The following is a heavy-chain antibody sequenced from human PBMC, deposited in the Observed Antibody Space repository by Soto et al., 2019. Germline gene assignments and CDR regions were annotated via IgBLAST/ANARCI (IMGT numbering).Heavy chain of an antibody. CDR1: GYTFTIYA. Sequence: QVQLVQSGAEEKKPGASVKVSCKASGYTFTIYAIHWVRQAPGQRLEWMGWINAVNGKTKYSQKFQGRVTIAGDTTANTAHIERSSPRSEDPAAYYCARSDCSGRSCYPPTGAFDIWGQGTMGTVSS. CDR2: INAVNGKT. J-gene: IGHJ3*02. D-gene: IGHD2-15*01. CDR3: ARSDCSGRSCYPPTGAFDI. V-gene: IGHV1-3*05.